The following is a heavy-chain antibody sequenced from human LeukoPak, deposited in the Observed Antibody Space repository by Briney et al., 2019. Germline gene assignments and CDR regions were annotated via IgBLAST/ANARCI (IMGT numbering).Heavy chain of an antibody. CDR1: GASINSHNW. V-gene: IGHV4-4*02. Sequence: PSETLSLTCAVSGASINSHNWWNWVRQSPGKGLEWIGEVHHSGSTNYNPSLASRVTISVDKSKNQFSLKLSSVTAADTAVYYCARGGYSSSWFNYYYCYGMDVWGQGTTVTVSS. CDR2: VHHSGST. J-gene: IGHJ6*02. D-gene: IGHD6-13*01. CDR3: ARGGYSSSWFNYYYCYGMDV.